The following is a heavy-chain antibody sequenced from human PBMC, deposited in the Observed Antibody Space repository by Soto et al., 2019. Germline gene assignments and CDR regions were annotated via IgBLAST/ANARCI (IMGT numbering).Heavy chain of an antibody. D-gene: IGHD2-15*01. Sequence: GASVKFSCKASGGTFSTHAIIWVRQAPGHGLEWMGGIIPISGTTYYTQKFQGRVTITADEPTSTAFMELSSLKSDDTAVFYCARGYCSGGNCYSGMDVWGQGTMVTVSS. V-gene: IGHV1-69*01. J-gene: IGHJ6*02. CDR3: ARGYCSGGNCYSGMDV. CDR1: GGTFSTHA. CDR2: IIPISGTT.